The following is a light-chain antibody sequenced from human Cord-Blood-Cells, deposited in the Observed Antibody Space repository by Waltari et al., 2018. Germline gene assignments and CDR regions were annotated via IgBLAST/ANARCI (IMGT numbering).Light chain of an antibody. V-gene: IGLV2-14*01. CDR1: SSDVGGYNY. Sequence: QSALTQPASVSGSPGQSITISCTGTSSDVGGYNYVSRYQQHPGKAPKLMIYDVSNRPSGVSNRFSGSKSGNTASPTISALQAEDEADYYCSSYTSSSTYVFGTGTKVTVL. CDR2: DVS. CDR3: SSYTSSSTYV. J-gene: IGLJ1*01.